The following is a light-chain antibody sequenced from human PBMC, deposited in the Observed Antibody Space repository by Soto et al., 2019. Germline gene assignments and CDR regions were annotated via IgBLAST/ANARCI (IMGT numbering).Light chain of an antibody. V-gene: IGKV3-11*01. J-gene: IGKJ4*01. CDR1: QSVSSY. CDR2: EAS. Sequence: EIVLTQSPATLSLSPGERATLSCRASQSVSSYLAWYQQKPGQAPRLLIYEASNRATGIPARFSGSGSGTDFTLTISSLEPEDFAVYYCQQRTDWVTVGGGTKVDIK. CDR3: QQRTDWVT.